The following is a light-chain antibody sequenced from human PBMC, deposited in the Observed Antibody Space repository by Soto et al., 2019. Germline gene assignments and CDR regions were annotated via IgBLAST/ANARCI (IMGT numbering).Light chain of an antibody. CDR1: RSGGSY. CDR3: QQYVASHPIT. J-gene: IGKJ5*01. V-gene: IGKV3-20*01. Sequence: EIVLTKSPGTLSLSPGQRATLSCRASRSGGSYLAWYQQKPGQPPRLLISVASSRATGIPDRFSGRGSGTEFTLSIGRVEPEDVAVYYCQQYVASHPITFGQGTRLDIK. CDR2: VAS.